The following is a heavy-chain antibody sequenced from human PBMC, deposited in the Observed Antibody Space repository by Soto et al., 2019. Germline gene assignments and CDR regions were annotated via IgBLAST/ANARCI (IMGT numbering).Heavy chain of an antibody. Sequence: GGSLRLSCAASGFTFSSYAMSWVRQAPGKGLEWVSTISGSGGSTYYADSLKGRFTISRDNTKNTLFLQMSSQRAEDTAVYYCAKEAVSGWYYFDYWGPGTLVTVSS. CDR3: AKEAVSGWYYFDY. V-gene: IGHV3-23*01. D-gene: IGHD6-19*01. J-gene: IGHJ4*02. CDR2: ISGSGGST. CDR1: GFTFSSYA.